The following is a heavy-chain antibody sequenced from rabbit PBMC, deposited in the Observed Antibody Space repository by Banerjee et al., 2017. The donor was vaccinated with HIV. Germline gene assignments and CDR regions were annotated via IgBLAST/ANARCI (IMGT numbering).Heavy chain of an antibody. CDR3: AREDASSSGYWGYFNL. Sequence: QSLEESGGGLVKPGASLTLTCKASGFSFSSSYYMCWVRQAPGKGLEWIACIYTGSSGNTYYANWAKGRFTISKTSSTTVTLQMTSLTAADTATYFCAREDASSSGYWGYFNLWGPGTLVTVS. CDR1: GFSFSSSYY. V-gene: IGHV1S40*01. D-gene: IGHD1-1*01. CDR2: IYTGSSGNT. J-gene: IGHJ4*01.